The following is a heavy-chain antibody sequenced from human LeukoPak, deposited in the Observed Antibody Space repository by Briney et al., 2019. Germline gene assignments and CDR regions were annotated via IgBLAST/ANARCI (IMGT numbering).Heavy chain of an antibody. CDR3: ARDREASGYHYGFYYGLDV. J-gene: IGHJ6*02. Sequence: GASVKVSCKLSGGTFSRFAISWVRQAPGQGLEWMGGIIPKFGTPNYAQKFQDTVTIIADESTSTVYMEVSSLRSEDTAVYYCARDREASGYHYGFYYGLDVWGQGTTVTVSS. CDR2: IIPKFGTP. CDR1: GGTFSRFA. D-gene: IGHD3-22*01. V-gene: IGHV1-69*13.